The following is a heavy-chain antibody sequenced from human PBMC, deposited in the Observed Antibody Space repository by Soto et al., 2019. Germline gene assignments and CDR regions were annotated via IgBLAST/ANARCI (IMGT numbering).Heavy chain of an antibody. Sequence: GSLRLSCAASGFTVSTYTINGVRQAPGKGLEWVASISSSSRDIFYADSVKARFTISRDNAKSSVDLQMNSLRVGDTAIYYCARGSWGGDGIDVWGQGTTVTVSS. CDR3: ARGSWGGDGIDV. J-gene: IGHJ6*02. CDR1: GFTVSTYT. CDR2: ISSSSRDI. V-gene: IGHV3-21*01. D-gene: IGHD3-16*01.